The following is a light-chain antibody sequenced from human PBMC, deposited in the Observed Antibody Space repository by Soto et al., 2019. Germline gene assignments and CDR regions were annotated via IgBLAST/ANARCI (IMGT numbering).Light chain of an antibody. J-gene: IGLJ2*01. CDR3: QTWASSIVV. CDR1: KLGHKY. V-gene: IGLV3-1*01. CDR2: QDS. Sequence: YELTQPPSVSVSPGQTASITCSGDKLGHKYVSWYQQKPGQSPILVIYQDSKRPSGIPERVSGSNSGSTATLTISETQAMDEADYYCQTWASSIVVFGGGTKVTVL.